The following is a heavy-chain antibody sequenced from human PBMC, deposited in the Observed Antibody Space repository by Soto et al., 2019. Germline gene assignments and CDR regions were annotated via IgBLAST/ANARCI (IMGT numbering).Heavy chain of an antibody. CDR2: IWYDGSNK. CDR1: GFTFSSYG. D-gene: IGHD3-22*01. CDR3: ARDRDDSSGYYYYYYGMDV. V-gene: IGHV3-33*01. Sequence: GGSLRLSCAASGFTFSSYGMHWVRQAPGKGLEWVAVIWYDGSNKYYADSVKGRFTISRDNSKNTLYLQMNSLRAEDTAVYYCARDRDDSSGYYYYYYGMDVWGQGTTVTVSS. J-gene: IGHJ6*02.